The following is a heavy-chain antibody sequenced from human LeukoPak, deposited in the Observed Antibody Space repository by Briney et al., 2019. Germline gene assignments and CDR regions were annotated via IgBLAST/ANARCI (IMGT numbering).Heavy chain of an antibody. V-gene: IGHV3-64*01. CDR1: GFTFSSYA. J-gene: IGHJ4*02. CDR2: ISSNGGST. D-gene: IGHD3-22*01. Sequence: GGSLRLSCAASGFTFSSYAMHWVRQAPGKGLEYVSAISSNGGSTYYANSVKGRFTISRDNSKNTLYLQMGSLRAEDMAVYYCARVVTRQGYFDYWGQGTLVTVSS. CDR3: ARVVTRQGYFDY.